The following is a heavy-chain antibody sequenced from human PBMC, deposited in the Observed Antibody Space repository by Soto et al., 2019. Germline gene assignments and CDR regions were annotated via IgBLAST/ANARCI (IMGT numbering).Heavy chain of an antibody. CDR2: IWYDGSNK. J-gene: IGHJ4*02. Sequence: QVQLVESGGGVVQPGRSLRLSCAASGFRFSSYGMHWVRQAPGKGLEWVAVIWYDGSNKYYADSVKGRFTISRDNSKNTLYLQMNSLRAEDTAVYYCAKTSSSGYIDYRGQGTLVTVSS. CDR3: AKTSSSGYIDY. V-gene: IGHV3-33*06. CDR1: GFRFSSYG. D-gene: IGHD6-19*01.